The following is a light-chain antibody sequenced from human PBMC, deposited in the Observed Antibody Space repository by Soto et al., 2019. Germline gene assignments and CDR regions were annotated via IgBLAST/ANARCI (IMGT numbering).Light chain of an antibody. V-gene: IGKV3-15*01. CDR2: GAS. J-gene: IGKJ1*01. CDR3: HQYNNWPSWT. CDR1: QSVSSN. Sequence: EIVMTQSPATLSVSPGERATLSCRASQSVSSNLAWYQQKPAQAPRLLIYGASTRATGIPARFSGSGSGTEFTLTISSPQSEDFAFYYCHQYNNWPSWTFGQGTKVEIK.